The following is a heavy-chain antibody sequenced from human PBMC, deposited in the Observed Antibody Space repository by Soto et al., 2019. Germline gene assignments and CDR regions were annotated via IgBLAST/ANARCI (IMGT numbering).Heavy chain of an antibody. J-gene: IGHJ4*02. CDR3: ARGYTYDFDY. CDR2: IFWNDDK. V-gene: IGHV2-5*01. CDR1: GFSFTTSGVN. D-gene: IGHD4-17*01. Sequence: KESGPTLVKPTQTLTLTCTFSGFSFTTSGVNVGWIRQPPGKALEWLALIFWNDDKRYSPSLKSRLTITKDTSKNQVVLTMTNMDPVDTATYYCARGYTYDFDYWCQGTLVTVSS.